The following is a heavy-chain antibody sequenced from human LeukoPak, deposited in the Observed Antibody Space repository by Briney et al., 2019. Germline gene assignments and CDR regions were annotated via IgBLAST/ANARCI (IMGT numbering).Heavy chain of an antibody. V-gene: IGHV3-23*01. CDR3: AKRCATVTTSRPPYYFDY. CDR2: ISGSGGST. J-gene: IGHJ4*02. CDR1: GFTFSSYA. Sequence: GGSLRPSCAASGFTFSSYAMSWVRQAPGKGLEWVSAISGSGGSTYYADSVKGRFTISRDNSKNTLYLQMNSLRAEDTAAYYCAKRCATVTTSRPPYYFDYWGQGTLVTVSS. D-gene: IGHD4-17*01.